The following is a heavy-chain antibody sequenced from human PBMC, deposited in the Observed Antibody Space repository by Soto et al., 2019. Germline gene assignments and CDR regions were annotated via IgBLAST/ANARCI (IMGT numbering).Heavy chain of an antibody. V-gene: IGHV6-1*01. CDR3: ARGVHISMIVWHNLLDP. D-gene: IGHD3-22*01. CDR2: TYYRSKWYN. J-gene: IGHJ5*02. Sequence: SQTLSLTCAISGDSVSSNSAAWNWIRQSPSRGLEWLGRTYYRSKWYNDYAVSVKSRITINPDTSKNQFSLQLNSVTPEDTAVYYCARGVHISMIVWHNLLDPWGQGTLVPVAS. CDR1: GDSVSSNSAA.